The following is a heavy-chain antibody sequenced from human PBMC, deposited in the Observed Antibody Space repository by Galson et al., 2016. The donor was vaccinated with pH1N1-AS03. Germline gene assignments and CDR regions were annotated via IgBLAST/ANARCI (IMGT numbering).Heavy chain of an antibody. V-gene: IGHV3-23*01. D-gene: IGHD3-16*01. J-gene: IGHJ4*02. CDR2: LNGGGDTT. CDR3: AKDCMGCMLMFDS. Sequence: SLRLSCAASGFNFNFYGMSWVRQAPGKGLECVSGLNGGGDTTYYADSTKGRFTVSRDNSKDTLYLQMTSLRAEDTGIYYCAKDCMGCMLMFDSWGQGTLVTVSS. CDR1: GFNFNFYG.